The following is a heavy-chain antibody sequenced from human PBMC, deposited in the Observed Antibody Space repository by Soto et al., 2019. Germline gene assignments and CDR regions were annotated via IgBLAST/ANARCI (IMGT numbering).Heavy chain of an antibody. CDR3: ARPYGGNPALFDP. J-gene: IGHJ5*02. D-gene: IGHD4-17*01. CDR1: GFTVSRDY. CDR2: IYTGGST. V-gene: IGHV3-53*01. Sequence: EVQLVESGGGLIQPGGSLRLSCAASGFTVSRDYMSWVRQAPGKGLEWVSVIYTGGSTYYADSVKGRFTFSRDNSKNTLYLQMNSLRAEDTAVYYCARPYGGNPALFDPWGQGTLVTVSS.